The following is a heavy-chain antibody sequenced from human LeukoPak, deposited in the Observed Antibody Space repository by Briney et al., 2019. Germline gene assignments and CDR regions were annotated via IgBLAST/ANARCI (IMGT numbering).Heavy chain of an antibody. V-gene: IGHV3-21*01. J-gene: IGHJ3*02. CDR2: ISSSSSYI. CDR1: GFTFSSYS. Sequence: GGSLRLSCAASGFTFSSYSMNWVRQAPGQGLEWVSSISSSSSYIYYADSVKGRFTISRDNAKNSLYLQMNSLRAEDTAVYYCARSRAMDAFDIWGQGAMVTVSS. CDR3: ARSRAMDAFDI.